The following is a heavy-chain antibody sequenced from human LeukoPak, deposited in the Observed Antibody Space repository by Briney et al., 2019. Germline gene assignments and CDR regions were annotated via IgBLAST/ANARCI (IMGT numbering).Heavy chain of an antibody. CDR1: GGSFSGYY. Sequence: SETLSLTCAVYGGSFSGYYWIWIRQPPGKGLVWIGEINHSGSNNYNPSLERRITISVNTSKKPFSLMLSSVTDAATAVYYCAVFSSGWYGEFDYWGQGTLVTVSS. J-gene: IGHJ4*02. D-gene: IGHD6-19*01. CDR2: INHSGSN. V-gene: IGHV4-34*01. CDR3: AVFSSGWYGEFDY.